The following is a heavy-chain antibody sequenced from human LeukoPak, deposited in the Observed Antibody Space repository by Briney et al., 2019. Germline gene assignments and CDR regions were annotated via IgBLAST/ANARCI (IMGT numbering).Heavy chain of an antibody. D-gene: IGHD5/OR15-5a*01. J-gene: IGHJ6*02. CDR2: INRDGGKT. CDR3: STWAFYHSLDV. V-gene: IGHV3-43*02. CDR1: GFAFHAFD. Sequence: GGSLRLSCAASGFAFHAFDMQWVRQAPGKGLEWVSFINRDGGKTYYADSVRGRFTIARDNSKSSLYLQMNSLRTEDTAFYYCSTWAFYHSLDVWGQGTTVTVSS.